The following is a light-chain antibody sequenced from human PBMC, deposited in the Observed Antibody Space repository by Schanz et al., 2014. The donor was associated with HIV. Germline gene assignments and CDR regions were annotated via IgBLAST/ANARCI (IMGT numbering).Light chain of an antibody. CDR3: QAYDSSFVV. V-gene: IGLV2-11*01. CDR2: DVS. J-gene: IGLJ2*01. CDR1: SSDVGGYNY. Sequence: QSALTQPRSGSGSPGQSVAISCTGTSSDVGGYNYVSRYQQHPGKAPKLMIYDVSKRPSGVPDRLSGSKSGTSASLAITGLQAEDEAEYYCQAYDSSFVVFGGGTKLTVL.